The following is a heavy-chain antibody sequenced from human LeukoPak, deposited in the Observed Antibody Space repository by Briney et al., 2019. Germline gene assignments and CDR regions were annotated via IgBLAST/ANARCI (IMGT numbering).Heavy chain of an antibody. V-gene: IGHV3-74*01. CDR3: ARDAVDTANAV. Sequence: GGSLRLSCAASGFTVSSNYMTWVRQAPGKGLVWVSHINSDGSITSYADSVKGRFTISRDNAKNTLYLQMNSLRAEDTAVYYCARDAVDTANAVWGQGTTVTVSS. CDR2: INSDGSIT. D-gene: IGHD5-18*01. CDR1: GFTVSSNY. J-gene: IGHJ6*02.